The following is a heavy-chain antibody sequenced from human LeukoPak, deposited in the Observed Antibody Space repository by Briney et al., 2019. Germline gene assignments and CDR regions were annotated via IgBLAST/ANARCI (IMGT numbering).Heavy chain of an antibody. J-gene: IGHJ4*02. V-gene: IGHV3-23*01. Sequence: PGGSLRLSCAASGFTFSSYAMSWVRQAPGKGLEWVSAISGSGGSTCYADSVKGRFTISRDNSKNTLYLQMNSLRAEDTAVYYCAKDKEGSSGYYYWGQGTLVTVSS. CDR1: GFTFSSYA. CDR3: AKDKEGSSGYYY. D-gene: IGHD3-22*01. CDR2: ISGSGGST.